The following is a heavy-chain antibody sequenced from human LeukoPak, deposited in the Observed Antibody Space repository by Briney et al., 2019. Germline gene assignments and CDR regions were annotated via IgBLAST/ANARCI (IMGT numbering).Heavy chain of an antibody. CDR1: GFTFSSYA. V-gene: IGHV3-30-3*01. Sequence: GRSLRLSCAASGFTFSSYAMHWVRQAPGKGLEWVAVISYDGSNKYYADSVKGRFTISRDNSKNTLYLQMNSLRAEDTALYYCAKDMGACSGGSCYSAQAYGMDVWGQGTTVTVSS. CDR2: ISYDGSNK. CDR3: AKDMGACSGGSCYSAQAYGMDV. J-gene: IGHJ6*02. D-gene: IGHD2-15*01.